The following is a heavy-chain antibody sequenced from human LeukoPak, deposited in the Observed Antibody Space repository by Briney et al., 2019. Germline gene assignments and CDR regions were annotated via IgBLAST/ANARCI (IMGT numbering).Heavy chain of an antibody. Sequence: SETLSLTCAVSGGSISNSNWWNWVRQPPGKGLEWIGEIYHSGSTNYNPSLRSRVTISVDRSKNQFALKLTSVTAADTAVYYCARHYGPWGQGTLVTVSS. CDR1: GGSISNSNW. V-gene: IGHV4-4*02. CDR2: IYHSGST. CDR3: ARHYGP. D-gene: IGHD3-16*01. J-gene: IGHJ5*02.